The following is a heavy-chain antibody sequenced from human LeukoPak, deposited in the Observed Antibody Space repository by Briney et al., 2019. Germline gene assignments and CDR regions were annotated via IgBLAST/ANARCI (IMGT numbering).Heavy chain of an antibody. CDR1: GFTFSSYA. CDR2: IGGSGGST. J-gene: IGHJ4*02. Sequence: PGGSLRLSCAASGFTFSSYAMSWVRQAPGKGLEWVSAIGGSGGSTYYADSVKGRFTISRDNSKNTLNLQMNSLRAEDTAVYYCASRLQLTTLDYWGQGTLVTVSS. D-gene: IGHD1-1*01. V-gene: IGHV3-23*01. CDR3: ASRLQLTTLDY.